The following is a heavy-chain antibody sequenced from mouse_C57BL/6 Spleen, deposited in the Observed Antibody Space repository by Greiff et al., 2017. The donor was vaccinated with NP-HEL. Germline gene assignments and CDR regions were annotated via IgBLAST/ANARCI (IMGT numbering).Heavy chain of an antibody. CDR2: ISSGSSTI. CDR3: ARRLLLYPWYFDV. D-gene: IGHD1-1*01. J-gene: IGHJ1*03. CDR1: GFTFSDYG. V-gene: IGHV5-17*01. Sequence: EVQGVESGGGLVKPGGSLKLSCAASGFTFSDYGMHWVRQAPEKGLEWVAYISSGSSTIYYADKVKGRFTISRDNAKNTLFLQLTSLRSEDTAMYYCARRLLLYPWYFDVWGTGTTVTVSS.